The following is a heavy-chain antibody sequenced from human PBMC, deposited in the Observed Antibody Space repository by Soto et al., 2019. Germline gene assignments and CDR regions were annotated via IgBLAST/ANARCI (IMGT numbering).Heavy chain of an antibody. Sequence: GESLNISCKVSGYSLKIHWIVWVRQIPGKALEGMGIIYPGDSDTRYSPSFRGQVTISADKSTNPAYLQWSSLKASDTAMYYCAKLEATRTTWFAGPYNCFDPWGEGTLVTVSS. V-gene: IGHV5-51*01. D-gene: IGHD3-10*01. CDR1: GYSLKIHW. CDR2: IYPGDSDT. CDR3: AKLEATRTTWFAGPYNCFDP. J-gene: IGHJ5*02.